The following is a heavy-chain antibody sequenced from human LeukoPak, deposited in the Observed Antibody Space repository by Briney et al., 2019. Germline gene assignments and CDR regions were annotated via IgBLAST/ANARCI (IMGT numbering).Heavy chain of an antibody. J-gene: IGHJ4*02. V-gene: IGHV4-39*07. CDR1: GGSINSSPYY. Sequence: SETLSLTCTVSGGSINSSPYYWGWLRQPPGKGLEWIGSASYSGSTYYNPSLKSRATISVDTPKNQFSLKLSSVTAADTAVYYCARACTNAVCPFDSWGRGTLLTVSS. CDR2: ASYSGST. CDR3: ARACTNAVCPFDS. D-gene: IGHD2-8*01.